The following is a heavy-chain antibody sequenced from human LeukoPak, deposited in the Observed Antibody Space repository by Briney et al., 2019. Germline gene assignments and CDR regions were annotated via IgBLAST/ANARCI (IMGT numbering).Heavy chain of an antibody. D-gene: IGHD6-13*01. CDR2: IYSDGST. CDR1: GLTVGNNY. V-gene: IGHV3-53*01. J-gene: IGHJ4*02. CDR3: ARDTPGIAASVNGG. Sequence: PGGSLRLSCTASGLTVGNNYMNWVRQPPGKGLEWVSLIYSDGSTHYSDSEKGRFTISRDSSKNTLYPQMNSLRAEDTAIYYCARDTPGIAASVNGGWGQGTLVTVSS.